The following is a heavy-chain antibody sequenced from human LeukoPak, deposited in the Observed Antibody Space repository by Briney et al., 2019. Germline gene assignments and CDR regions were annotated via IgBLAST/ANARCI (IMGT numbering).Heavy chain of an antibody. CDR1: DDSITMYY. V-gene: IGHV4-59*01. CDR3: ARGRVSSSTWYSTYYYYFYMDV. J-gene: IGHJ6*03. Sequence: SEALSLTCTVSDDSITMYYWTWIRQPPGKGLEWIGYVDHTGSTNFNPSLNGRVSISRDTSKNLFSLRLRSVTAADTAVYFCARGRVSSSTWYSTYYYYFYMDVWGKGTTVTVSS. CDR2: VDHTGST. D-gene: IGHD1-1*01.